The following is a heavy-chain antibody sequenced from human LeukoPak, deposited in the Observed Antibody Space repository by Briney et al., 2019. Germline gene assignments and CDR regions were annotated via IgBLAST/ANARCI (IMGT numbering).Heavy chain of an antibody. V-gene: IGHV3-30*02. J-gene: IGHJ3*02. Sequence: PGGSLRLSCAASGFTFSSYGMHWVRQAPGKGLEWVAVIWYGGSNKYYADSVKGRFTISRDNSKNTLYLQMNSLRAEDTAVYYCAKGEVSGWYGEAFDIWGQGTMVTVSS. D-gene: IGHD6-19*01. CDR3: AKGEVSGWYGEAFDI. CDR1: GFTFSSYG. CDR2: IWYGGSNK.